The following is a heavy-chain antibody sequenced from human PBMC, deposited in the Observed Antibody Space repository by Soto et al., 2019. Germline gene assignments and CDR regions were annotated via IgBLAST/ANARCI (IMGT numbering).Heavy chain of an antibody. V-gene: IGHV1-69*08. D-gene: IGHD3-10*01. CDR2: IIPILGIA. CDR1: GGTFSSYT. Sequence: QVQLVQSGAEVKKPGSSVKVSCKASGGTFSSYTISWVRQAPGQGLEWMGRIIPILGIANYAQKFQGRVTITADKSTSTAYMELSSLRSEDTAVYYCARDSGAVGNVTMVRGVNYYYYYYMDVWGKGTTVTVSS. J-gene: IGHJ6*03. CDR3: ARDSGAVGNVTMVRGVNYYYYYYMDV.